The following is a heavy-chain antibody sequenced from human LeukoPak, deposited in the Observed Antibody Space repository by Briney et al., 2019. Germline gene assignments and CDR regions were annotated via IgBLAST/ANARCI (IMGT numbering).Heavy chain of an antibody. CDR3: AKDSGYCSSTSCYMNY. V-gene: IGHV3-30*18. CDR2: ISYDGSNK. CDR1: GFTFGSYG. J-gene: IGHJ4*02. D-gene: IGHD2-2*02. Sequence: GGSLRLSCAASGFTFGSYGMHWVRQAPGKGLEWVAVISYDGSNKYYADSVKGRFTISRDNSKNTLYLQMNSLRAEDTAVYYCAKDSGYCSSTSCYMNYWGQGTLVTVSS.